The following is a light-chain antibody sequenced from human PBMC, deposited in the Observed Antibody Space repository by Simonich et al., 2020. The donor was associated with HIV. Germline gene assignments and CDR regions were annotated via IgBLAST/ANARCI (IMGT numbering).Light chain of an antibody. Sequence: QSALTQPASVSGSPGQSITISCTGTSSDVGGYNYVSWYQQHPGKAPKLMIYDVSQRPSGVPDRFSGSKSGNTASLTISGLQAEDEADYYCSSYTSSSTLVFGGGTKLTVL. CDR3: SSYTSSSTLV. CDR2: DVS. CDR1: SSDVGGYNY. V-gene: IGLV2-14*03. J-gene: IGLJ2*01.